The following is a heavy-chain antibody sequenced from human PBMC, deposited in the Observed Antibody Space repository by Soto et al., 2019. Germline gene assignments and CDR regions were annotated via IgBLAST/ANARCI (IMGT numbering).Heavy chain of an antibody. Sequence: DTLSLTCAVYVGSFSCYYCSWIRQPPGKGLEWIGEINHSGSTNYNPSLKSRVTISVYTSKNQFSLKLSSVTAADTAVYYCASSSTMVRGDPSYYYYYGMDVWGQGTTVTVSS. V-gene: IGHV4-34*01. CDR1: VGSFSCYY. D-gene: IGHD3-10*01. CDR3: ASSSTMVRGDPSYYYYYGMDV. J-gene: IGHJ6*02. CDR2: INHSGST.